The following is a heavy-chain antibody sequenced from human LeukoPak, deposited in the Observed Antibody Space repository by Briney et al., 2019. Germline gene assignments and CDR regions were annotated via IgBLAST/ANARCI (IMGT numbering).Heavy chain of an antibody. D-gene: IGHD6-19*01. Sequence: SVKVSCKASGGTFSSYTISWVRQAPGQGLEWMGRIIPILGIANYAQKFQGRVTITADKSTSTAYMELSSLRSEDTAVYYCARDQGEVSGSGWSTLNWFDPWGQGTLVTVSS. CDR2: IIPILGIA. J-gene: IGHJ5*02. V-gene: IGHV1-69*04. CDR1: GGTFSSYT. CDR3: ARDQGEVSGSGWSTLNWFDP.